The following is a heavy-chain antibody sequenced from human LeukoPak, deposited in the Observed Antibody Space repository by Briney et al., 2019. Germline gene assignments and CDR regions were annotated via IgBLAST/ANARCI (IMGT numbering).Heavy chain of an antibody. CDR3: ARGRDGYNLGDFDY. V-gene: IGHV3-30*01. CDR1: GFTFSSYA. Sequence: GRSLRLSCAASGFTFSSYAMHWVRQAPGKALEWVAVISYVGSNKYYADSVKGRFTISRDNSKNTLYLQMNSLRAEDTAVYYCARGRDGYNLGDFDYWGQGTLVTVSS. CDR2: ISYVGSNK. J-gene: IGHJ4*02. D-gene: IGHD5-24*01.